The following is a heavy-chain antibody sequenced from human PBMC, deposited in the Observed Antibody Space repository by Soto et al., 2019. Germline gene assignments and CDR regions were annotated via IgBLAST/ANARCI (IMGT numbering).Heavy chain of an antibody. Sequence: QVQLQESGPGLVKPSETLPLTCSVSDGSVTGYCWSWIRQPPGKGLEWIGCIDYNGSAHYNPSLTSRVTMSIDTSNMHFFLNLISVTTTDTAVYYCARGPDHSKVGYWGQGTLVTVSS. D-gene: IGHD4-4*01. J-gene: IGHJ4*02. CDR1: DGSVTGYC. CDR3: ARGPDHSKVGY. V-gene: IGHV4-59*02. CDR2: IDYNGSA.